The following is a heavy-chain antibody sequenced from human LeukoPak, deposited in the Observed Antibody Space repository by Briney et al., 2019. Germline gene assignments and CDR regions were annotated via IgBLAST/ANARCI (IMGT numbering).Heavy chain of an antibody. Sequence: SETLSLTCAVYGGSFSGYYWSWIRQPPGKGLEWIGEINHSGSTNYNPSLKSRVTISVDTSKNQFSLKLSSVTAADTAVYYCARDARIAARDYYYYYYMDVWGKGTTVTVSS. V-gene: IGHV4-34*01. CDR1: GGSFSGYY. CDR2: INHSGST. D-gene: IGHD6-6*01. J-gene: IGHJ6*03. CDR3: ARDARIAARDYYYYYYMDV.